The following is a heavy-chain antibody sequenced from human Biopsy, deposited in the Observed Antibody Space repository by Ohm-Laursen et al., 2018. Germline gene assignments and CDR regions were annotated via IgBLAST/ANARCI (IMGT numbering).Heavy chain of an antibody. CDR1: GFTFSGFS. V-gene: IGHV3-21*01. D-gene: IGHD2-2*01. Sequence: SLRLSCTAPGFTFSGFSMHWVRQAPGKGLEWVSSISSSSNFIYYGDSVKGRFTISRDNAKNSLYLQMNSLRAEDTAVYYCARVLLPAAAVHYGMDVWGQGTTVTVSS. J-gene: IGHJ6*02. CDR2: ISSSSNFI. CDR3: ARVLLPAAAVHYGMDV.